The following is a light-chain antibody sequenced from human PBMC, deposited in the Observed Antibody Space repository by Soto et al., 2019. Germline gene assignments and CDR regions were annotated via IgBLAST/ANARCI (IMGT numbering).Light chain of an antibody. V-gene: IGKV3D-20*02. J-gene: IGKJ1*01. CDR2: GAS. CDR3: QQLTDWPPQWT. CDR1: QSVSNNY. Sequence: EIVLMQSPGTLSLSPGERATLSCRASQSVSNNYLAWYQQKPGQAPRLVIYGASSRATGIPDRFSGSGSGTDFTLTISRLEPEDFAVYYCQQLTDWPPQWTFGQGTKVDIK.